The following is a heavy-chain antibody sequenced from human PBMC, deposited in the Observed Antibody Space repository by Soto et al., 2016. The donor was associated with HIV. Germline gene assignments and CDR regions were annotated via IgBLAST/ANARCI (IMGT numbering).Heavy chain of an antibody. D-gene: IGHD2-2*01. CDR1: GFTFSSYW. Sequence: EVQLVESGGGLVQPGGSLRLSCAASGFTFSSYWMHWVRQAPGKGLVWVSRINSDGSSTSYADPVKGRFTISRDNAKNTLYLQMNSLRAEDTAVYYCARALGGKIVVVPAAPAGFDYWAREPWSPSPQ. CDR2: INSDGSST. J-gene: IGHJ4*02. V-gene: IGHV3-74*01. CDR3: ARALGGKIVVVPAAPAGFDY.